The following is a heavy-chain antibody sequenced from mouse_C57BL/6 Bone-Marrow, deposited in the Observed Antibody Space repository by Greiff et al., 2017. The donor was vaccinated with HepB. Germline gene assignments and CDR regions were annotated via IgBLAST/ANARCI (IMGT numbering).Heavy chain of an antibody. D-gene: IGHD1-1*01. J-gene: IGHJ3*01. CDR1: GFTFSSYA. CDR2: ISDVGSYT. CDR3: ASPYYYGGWFSWFAY. Sequence: EVQVVESGGGLVKPGGSLKLSCAASGFTFSSYAMSWVRQTPEKRLEWVATISDVGSYTYYPDNVKGRFTISRDNAKNNLYLQMSHLKSEDTAMYYCASPYYYGGWFSWFAYWGQGTLVTVSA. V-gene: IGHV5-4*01.